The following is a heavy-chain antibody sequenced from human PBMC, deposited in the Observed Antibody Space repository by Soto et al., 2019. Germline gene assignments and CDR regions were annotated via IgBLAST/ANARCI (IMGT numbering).Heavy chain of an antibody. V-gene: IGHV4-4*02. J-gene: IGHJ4*02. D-gene: IGHD3-9*01. CDR2: IRNNGGAA. Sequence: QVQLQESGPGLVTPSGTLSLTCAVSSGSIFSSNWWSWVRQPPGKGLEWIGEIRNNGGAANYNPSLRSRVLISVDTSQNEFSLKLFSVTAADTAVYYCASHLVMTGTRGFDHWGLGTLVTVSS. CDR3: ASHLVMTGTRGFDH. CDR1: SGSIFSSNW.